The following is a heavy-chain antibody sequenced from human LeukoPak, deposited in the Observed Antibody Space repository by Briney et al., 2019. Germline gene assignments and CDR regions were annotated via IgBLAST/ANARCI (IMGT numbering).Heavy chain of an antibody. CDR1: DFVFSDYY. V-gene: IGHV3-11*01. D-gene: IGHD3-10*01. Sequence: GGSLRLSCAASDFVFSDYYMSWVRQAPGKGLEGVSYISSRGNSIYYADSVTGRFTITRDNPRNSLYLQMNRLRAEDTAVYYSAREMEGDYGSATFFALWGQGHMVTVSS. CDR2: ISSRGNSI. CDR3: AREMEGDYGSATFFAL. J-gene: IGHJ4*02.